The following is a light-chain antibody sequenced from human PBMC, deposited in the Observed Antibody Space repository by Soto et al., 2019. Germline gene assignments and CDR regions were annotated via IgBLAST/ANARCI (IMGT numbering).Light chain of an antibody. CDR1: QSVGSN. V-gene: IGKV3-15*01. Sequence: EIVMTQSPATLSVSPGERVTLSCRASQSVGSNLAWYQQKPGLAPKVLIYDASTRATVIPARFSGSGSGTDFTLTISSLQSEDFAVYYCQQYDDWPLTFGGGTKVEIK. CDR3: QQYDDWPLT. J-gene: IGKJ4*01. CDR2: DAS.